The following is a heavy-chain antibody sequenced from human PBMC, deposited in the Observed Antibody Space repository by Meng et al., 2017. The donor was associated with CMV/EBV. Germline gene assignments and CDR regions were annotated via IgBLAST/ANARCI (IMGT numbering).Heavy chain of an antibody. Sequence: SGGPFSSYAISWVRQAPGQGLEWMGGIIPIFGTANYAQKFQGRVTITTDESTSTAYMELSSLRSEDTAVYYCARERGYSYGTGYFDYWGQGTLVTVSS. J-gene: IGHJ4*02. D-gene: IGHD5-18*01. CDR2: IIPIFGTA. V-gene: IGHV1-69*05. CDR3: ARERGYSYGTGYFDY. CDR1: GGPFSSYA.